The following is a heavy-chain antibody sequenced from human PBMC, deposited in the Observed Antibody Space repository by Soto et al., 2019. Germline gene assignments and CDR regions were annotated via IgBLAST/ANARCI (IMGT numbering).Heavy chain of an antibody. D-gene: IGHD3-10*01. V-gene: IGHV4-39*01. Sequence: SETLSLTCTVSGGSISSSSYYWGWIRQPPGKGLEWIGSIYYSGSTYYNPSLKSRVTISVDTSKNQFSLKLSSVTAADTAVYYCARRLVQGVNTDPYYFDYWGQGTLVTVSS. J-gene: IGHJ4*02. CDR3: ARRLVQGVNTDPYYFDY. CDR1: GGSISSSSYY. CDR2: IYYSGST.